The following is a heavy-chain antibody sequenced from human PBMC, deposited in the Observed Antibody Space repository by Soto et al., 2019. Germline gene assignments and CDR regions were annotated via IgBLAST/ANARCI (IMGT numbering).Heavy chain of an antibody. Sequence: QVQLVQSGAEVKKPGASVRVSCKASADTFTSYYVHWVRQAPGQGPEWMGMINPRRGGTDYAQKFQGRVTMTRDTSTTTVYMELSSLRSEDTAIYYCTSSIITTAGTDAFDLWGQGTLVTVSS. D-gene: IGHD6-13*01. J-gene: IGHJ3*01. CDR2: INPRRGGT. V-gene: IGHV1-46*03. CDR3: TSSIITTAGTDAFDL. CDR1: ADTFTSYY.